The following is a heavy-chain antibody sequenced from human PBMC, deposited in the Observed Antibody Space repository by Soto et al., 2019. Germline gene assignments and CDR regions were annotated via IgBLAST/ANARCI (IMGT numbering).Heavy chain of an antibody. CDR2: IYYSGST. D-gene: IGHD6-19*01. Sequence: PSETLSLTCTVSGGSISSYYWSWIRQPPGKGLEWIGYIYYSGSTNYNPSLKSRVTISVDTSKNQFSLKLSSVTAADTAVYYCAREVVGGWNYFDYWGQGTLVTVS. J-gene: IGHJ4*02. CDR1: GGSISSYY. V-gene: IGHV4-59*01. CDR3: AREVVGGWNYFDY.